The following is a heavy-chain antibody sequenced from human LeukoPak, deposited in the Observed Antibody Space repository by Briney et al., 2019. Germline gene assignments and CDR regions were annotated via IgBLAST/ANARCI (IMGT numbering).Heavy chain of an antibody. CDR3: ARASSKQLAGYLPDGFDI. CDR1: GFTFSSYS. V-gene: IGHV3-21*01. Sequence: KPGGSLRLSCAASGFTFSSYSMNWVRQAPGKGLEWVSSISSSGTYVYYADSVKGRFTISRDNAKISLSLQMNSLRADDAAVYYCARASSKQLAGYLPDGFDIWGQGTMVTVSS. D-gene: IGHD3-9*01. J-gene: IGHJ3*02. CDR2: ISSSGTYV.